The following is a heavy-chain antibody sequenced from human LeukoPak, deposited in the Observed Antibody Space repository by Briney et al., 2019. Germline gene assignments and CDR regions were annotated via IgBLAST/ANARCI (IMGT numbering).Heavy chain of an antibody. CDR1: GFTFSSYW. V-gene: IGHV3-21*01. Sequence: GGSLRLSCAASGFTFSSYWMHWVGQAPGKRLEWVSSISSSSSYIYYADSVKGRFTISRDNAKNSLYLQMNSLRAEDTAVYYCASVITSPAYYYYYMDVWGKGTTVTVSS. CDR2: ISSSSSYI. J-gene: IGHJ6*03. D-gene: IGHD3-22*01. CDR3: ASVITSPAYYYYYMDV.